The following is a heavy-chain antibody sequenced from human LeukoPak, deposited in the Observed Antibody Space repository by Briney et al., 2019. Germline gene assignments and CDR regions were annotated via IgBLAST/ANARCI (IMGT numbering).Heavy chain of an antibody. CDR3: ARGQMGATYYFDY. CDR1: GGSISSGPYY. Sequence: SETLSLTCTVSGGSISSGPYYWGWIRQPPGKGLEWIGNIYYGENTYYNPSLKSRVTISIDTSKNQFSLKLSSVTAADTAVYYCARGQMGATYYFDYWGQGTLVTVSS. J-gene: IGHJ4*02. D-gene: IGHD1-26*01. V-gene: IGHV4-39*07. CDR2: IYYGENT.